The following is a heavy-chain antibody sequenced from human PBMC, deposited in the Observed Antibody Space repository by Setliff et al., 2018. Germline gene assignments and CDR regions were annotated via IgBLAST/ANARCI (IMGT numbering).Heavy chain of an antibody. Sequence: PVESLMISCKGSGYSFTSYWIGWVRRMPGKGLEWMGIIYPGDSDTRYSPSFQGQVTITAAKSINTAYLQWSSMKASDTAMYYCARYCSSFDAGDYWGQGTLVTVSS. V-gene: IGHV5-51*01. CDR1: GYSFTSYW. J-gene: IGHJ4*02. CDR2: IYPGDSDT. CDR3: ARYCSSFDAGDY. D-gene: IGHD6-6*01.